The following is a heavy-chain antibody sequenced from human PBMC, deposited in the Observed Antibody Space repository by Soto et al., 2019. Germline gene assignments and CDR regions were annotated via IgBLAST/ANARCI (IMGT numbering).Heavy chain of an antibody. CDR1: GGSISSGDYY. D-gene: IGHD3-10*01. V-gene: IGHV4-30-4*01. CDR2: IYYSGST. CDR3: AGSRGVLWVGELLYLGHNWFAP. J-gene: IGHJ5*02. Sequence: SETLSLTCTVSGGSISSGDYYWSWIRQPPGKGLEWIGYIYYSGSTYYNPSLKSRVTISVDTSKNQFSLKLSSVTAADTAVYYWAGSRGVLWVGELLYLGHNWFAPWGQGTLVTVSS.